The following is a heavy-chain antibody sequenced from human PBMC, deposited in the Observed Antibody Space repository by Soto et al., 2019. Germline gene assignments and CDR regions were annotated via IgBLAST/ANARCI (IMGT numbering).Heavy chain of an antibody. CDR3: ARDRIAVAGIYYYGMDV. D-gene: IGHD6-19*01. J-gene: IGHJ6*02. CDR1: GDSVSSNSAA. CDR2: TYYRSKWYN. Sequence: SQTLSLTCAISGDSVSSNSAAWNWIRQSPSRGLEWLGRTYYRSKWYNDYAVSVKSRITINPDTSKNQFSLQLNSVTPEDTAAYYCARDRIAVAGIYYYGMDVWGQGTTVTVSS. V-gene: IGHV6-1*01.